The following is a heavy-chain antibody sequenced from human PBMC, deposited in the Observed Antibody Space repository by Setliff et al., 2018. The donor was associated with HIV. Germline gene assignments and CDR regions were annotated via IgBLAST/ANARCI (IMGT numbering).Heavy chain of an antibody. J-gene: IGHJ6*03. CDR2: IIPILGVA. CDR1: GGTFSSYA. Sequence: SVKVSCKASGGTFSSYAINWVRQAPGQGLDWMGRIIPILGVANYAQRFQGKVTITADKSTSTAYMELTSLRFGDTAMYYCVRGVQSPPHYSYYYMDVWGEGTMVTVSS. CDR3: VRGVQSPPHYSYYYMDV. D-gene: IGHD3-3*01. V-gene: IGHV1-69*04.